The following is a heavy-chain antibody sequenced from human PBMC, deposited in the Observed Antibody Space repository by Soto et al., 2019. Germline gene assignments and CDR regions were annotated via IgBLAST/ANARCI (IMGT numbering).Heavy chain of an antibody. CDR3: GRCTSTSCHLGSDY. CDR1: GFTFSSYA. CDR2: ISHDGINK. D-gene: IGHD2-2*01. J-gene: IGHJ4*02. V-gene: IGHV3-30-3*01. Sequence: PGGSLRLSCADSGFTFSSYAMNWVSQAPGKGLEWVALISHDGINKYYADSVRGRFTISRDSSTNTLYLQMNSLRAADTAVYYCGRCTSTSCHLGSDYWGQGTLVTVSS.